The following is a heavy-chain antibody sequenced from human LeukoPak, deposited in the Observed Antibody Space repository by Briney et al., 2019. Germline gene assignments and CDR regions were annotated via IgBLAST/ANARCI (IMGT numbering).Heavy chain of an antibody. Sequence: TGGSLRLSCAASGFTFSSYAMHWVRQAPGKGLEWVAVISYDGSNKHYADSVKGRFTISRDNSKNTLYLQMNSLRAEDTAVYYCAGDGSSWYFDYWGQGTLVTVSS. J-gene: IGHJ4*02. CDR1: GFTFSSYA. D-gene: IGHD6-13*01. CDR3: AGDGSSWYFDY. CDR2: ISYDGSNK. V-gene: IGHV3-30*04.